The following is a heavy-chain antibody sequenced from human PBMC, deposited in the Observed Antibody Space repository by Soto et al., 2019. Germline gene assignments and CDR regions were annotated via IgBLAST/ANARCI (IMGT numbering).Heavy chain of an antibody. Sequence: QVQLQESGPGLVKPSQTLSLTCTVSGASISSGSYYWRWIRQLPGKGLEWIGYISNSGSTYYNPFLKSRVTISVDTSKNQFSLRVSSVTAADSAVYYCARAVYSNHVYWGQGTLVTVSS. D-gene: IGHD4-4*01. CDR3: ARAVYSNHVY. V-gene: IGHV4-31*03. CDR1: GASISSGSYY. CDR2: ISNSGST. J-gene: IGHJ4*02.